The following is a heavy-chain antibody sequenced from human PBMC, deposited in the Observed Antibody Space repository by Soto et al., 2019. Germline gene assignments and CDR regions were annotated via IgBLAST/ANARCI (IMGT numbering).Heavy chain of an antibody. D-gene: IGHD3-9*01. CDR2: IIPILGIA. Sequence: SVKVSCKASGGTFSSYAISWVRQAPGQGLEWMGRIIPILGIANYAQKFQGRVTITADKSTSTAYMELSSLRSEDTAVYYCARERGTGPDDYWGQGTLVTVSS. CDR1: GGTFSSYA. J-gene: IGHJ4*02. CDR3: ARERGTGPDDY. V-gene: IGHV1-69*04.